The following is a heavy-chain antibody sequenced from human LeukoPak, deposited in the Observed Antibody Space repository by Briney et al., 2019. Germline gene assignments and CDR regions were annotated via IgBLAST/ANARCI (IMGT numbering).Heavy chain of an antibody. J-gene: IGHJ4*02. V-gene: IGHV3-23*01. D-gene: IGHD3-9*01. CDR1: GFTFSSYA. CDR2: ISGSGGST. CDR3: AKDRGTRYLPLDQIDY. Sequence: PGGSLRLSCAASGFTFSSYAMSWVRQAPGKGLEWVSLISGSGGSTYYADSVKGRFTISRDNSKNTLYLQMNSLRAEDTAVYYCAKDRGTRYLPLDQIDYWGQGTLVTVSS.